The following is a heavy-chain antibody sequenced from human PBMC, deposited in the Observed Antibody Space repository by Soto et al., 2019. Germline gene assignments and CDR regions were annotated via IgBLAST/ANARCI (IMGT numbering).Heavy chain of an antibody. CDR1: GASISSSNW. Sequence: QVQLQESGPGLVKPSGTLSLTCAVSGASISSSNWWSWVRQTPGKGLAWIGGIHHSGNTNYNPSLWGRVTISMDKPKTQVSLTWPSVTAASAAVYYCAIHCVTIVCTVAGYDYFATNVWGQWTTVIVS. CDR3: AIHCVTIVCTVAGYDYFATNV. J-gene: IGHJ6*02. CDR2: IHHSGNT. V-gene: IGHV4-4*02. D-gene: IGHD2-21*01.